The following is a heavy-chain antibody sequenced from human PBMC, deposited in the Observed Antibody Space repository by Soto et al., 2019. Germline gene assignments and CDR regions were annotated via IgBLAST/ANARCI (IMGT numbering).Heavy chain of an antibody. CDR2: IVVGSGNT. CDR3: AADRADYDFWSGYYTFAY. D-gene: IGHD3-3*01. Sequence: ASVKVSCKASGFTFTSSAVQWVRQARGQRLEWIGWIVVGSGNTNYAQKFQERVTITRDMSTSTAYMELSSLRSEDTAVYYCAADRADYDFWSGYYTFAYWGQGTLVTAPQ. J-gene: IGHJ4*02. V-gene: IGHV1-58*01. CDR1: GFTFTSSA.